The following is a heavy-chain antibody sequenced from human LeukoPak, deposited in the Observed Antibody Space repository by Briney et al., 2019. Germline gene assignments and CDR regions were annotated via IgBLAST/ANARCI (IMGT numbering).Heavy chain of an antibody. J-gene: IGHJ6*03. CDR1: GGSFSCHY. CDR3: SRGVVSGRFGDYYYYMDV. V-gene: IGHV4-34*01. Sequence: SETLSLTCAVYGGSFSCHYWTWIRQPPGRGLQWISEINDRGSAHYNPSLESRVSISVDTSKKQFSLKVNSVTAADTAVYYCSRGVVSGRFGDYYYYMDVWGKGTTVTVSS. CDR2: INDRGSA. D-gene: IGHD3-16*01.